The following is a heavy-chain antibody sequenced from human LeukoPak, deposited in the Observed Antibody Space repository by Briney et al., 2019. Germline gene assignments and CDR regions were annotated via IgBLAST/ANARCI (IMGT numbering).Heavy chain of an antibody. CDR2: INPNSGDT. J-gene: IGHJ4*01. D-gene: IGHD5-18*01. CDR1: GYTLTVYY. V-gene: IGHV1-2*06. CDR3: AREGSGYTYGRGSYFDD. Sequence: ASVNVSCKASGYTLTVYYIHWVRQAPGQGLEWMGRINPNSGDTNFAQKFQGRVTMTRDTSISTAYMDLSGLRPDDTAVYYCAREGSGYTYGRGSYFDDWGHGILVTVSS.